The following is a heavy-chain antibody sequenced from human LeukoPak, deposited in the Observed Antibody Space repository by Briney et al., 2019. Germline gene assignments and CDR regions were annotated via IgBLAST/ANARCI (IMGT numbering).Heavy chain of an antibody. D-gene: IGHD2-2*01. J-gene: IGHJ4*02. CDR2: ISYDRSNR. V-gene: IGHV3-30-3*01. CDR1: GFTFSSSA. Sequence: PGQSLRLSCAASGFTFSSSALHFSNSALHWVRQAPGKGLEWVSFISYDRSNRYYADSVKGRFTMSRDKSKNTLYLQMSSLRAEDTAIYHCARGWAGGSTSYFDSWGQGTLVTVSS. CDR3: ARGWAGGSTSYFDS.